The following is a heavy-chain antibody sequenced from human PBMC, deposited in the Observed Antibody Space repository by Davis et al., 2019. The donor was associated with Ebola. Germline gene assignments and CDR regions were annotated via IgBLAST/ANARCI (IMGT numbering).Heavy chain of an antibody. J-gene: IGHJ3*02. D-gene: IGHD2-8*02. CDR3: ASLRRTITGMDDGFDI. V-gene: IGHV5-51*01. CDR2: IYPGDSHT. CDR1: GNSFTSFW. Sequence: GESLKISCKASGNSFTSFWIGWVRQMPGRGLEWLGIIYPGDSHTRYSPSFLGQVTISVDKSIGTAYLQWSSLKASDTAMYYCASLRRTITGMDDGFDIWGQGTMVTVSS.